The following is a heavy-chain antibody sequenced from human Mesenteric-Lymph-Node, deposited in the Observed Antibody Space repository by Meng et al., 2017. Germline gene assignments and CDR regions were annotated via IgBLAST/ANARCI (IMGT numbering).Heavy chain of an antibody. CDR2: IYYSGST. CDR3: ARVGAYCGGDCYHPR. V-gene: IGHV4-39*07. D-gene: IGHD2-21*02. Sequence: QPQLQGSGPGLGKPSETLSLTCTGSGGSISRSRHYWCWIRQPSWNGLEWIARIYYSGSTNSNPSLKSRVTISVDESKNQFSLRLSSVTAADTAVYYCARVGAYCGGDCYHPRWGQGTLVTVSS. CDR1: GGSISRSRHY. J-gene: IGHJ4*02.